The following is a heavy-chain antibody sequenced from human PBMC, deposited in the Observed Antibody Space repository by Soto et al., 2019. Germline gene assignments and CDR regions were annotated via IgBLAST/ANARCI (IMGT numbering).Heavy chain of an antibody. V-gene: IGHV3-23*01. Sequence: EEQLLESGGGLVQPGESLRLSCAASGFTFSSSAMNWVRQAPGKGLEWVSINSDSGSRTYYADPVRGRFTISRDNSKNTLYQQMNSLRAEHTALYYCATSLNINGKNWFYPWGQGSLVTVSS. CDR1: GFTFSSSA. J-gene: IGHJ5*02. CDR2: NSDSGSRT. CDR3: ATSLNINGKNWFYP.